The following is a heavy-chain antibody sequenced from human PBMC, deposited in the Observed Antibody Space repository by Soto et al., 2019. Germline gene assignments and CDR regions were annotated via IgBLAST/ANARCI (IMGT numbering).Heavy chain of an antibody. CDR2: IKNKIDGGTT. CDR1: SFTFTNAW. D-gene: IGHD2-15*01. J-gene: IGHJ5*02. Sequence: GGSLRLSCAASSFTFTNAWMNWVRQAPGKGLEWVGRIKNKIDGGTTDYAAPVKGRFTISRDDSKSTLYLQMNSLKTEDSAMYYCTASFYCTGGSCYYRRFDPWGQGTLVTVSS. V-gene: IGHV3-15*07. CDR3: TASFYCTGGSCYYRRFDP.